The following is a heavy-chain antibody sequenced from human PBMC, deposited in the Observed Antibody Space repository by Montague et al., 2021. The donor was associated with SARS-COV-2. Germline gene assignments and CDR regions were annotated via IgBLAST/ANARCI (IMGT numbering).Heavy chain of an antibody. Sequence: SETLSLTCTVSGGSISSSSYYWGWIRQPPGKGPEWIGSIYYSGTTFYNPSLRSRVTMSVDTSKNQFTLGLSSVTAADTAVFYCARDDAGDWYFDLWGRGTLVTVSS. CDR2: IYYSGTT. CDR1: GGSISSSSYY. V-gene: IGHV4-39*02. CDR3: ARDDAGDWYFDL. D-gene: IGHD1-1*01. J-gene: IGHJ2*01.